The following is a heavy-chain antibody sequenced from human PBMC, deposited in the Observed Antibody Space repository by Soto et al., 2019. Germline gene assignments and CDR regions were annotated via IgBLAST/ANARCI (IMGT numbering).Heavy chain of an antibody. V-gene: IGHV2-5*01. D-gene: IGHD6-13*01. CDR2: IYWNDDK. Sequence: QITLKESGPTLVNPTQTLTMTCTFSGFSLSTSGVGVGWIRQPPGKALEWLALIYWNDDKRYSPSLKSRLTNTMDIYKNKVVLTMTKMDPVDTAKYYSSLLTLYSRSCGVDYWGSGTLVTVSS. J-gene: IGHJ4*02. CDR1: GFSLSTSGVG. CDR3: SLLTLYSRSCGVDY.